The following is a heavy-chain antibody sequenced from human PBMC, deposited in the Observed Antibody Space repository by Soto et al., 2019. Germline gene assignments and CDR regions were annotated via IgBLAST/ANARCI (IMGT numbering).Heavy chain of an antibody. D-gene: IGHD6-19*01. CDR3: AKGQVAGLAFDI. CDR1: GFTFSSYW. Sequence: QPGGSLRLSCAASGFTFSSYWMSWVRQAPGKGLEWVVNIKQDGSEKYYVDSVKGRFTISRDNAKNSLYLQMSSLRAEDTAVYYCAKGQVAGLAFDIWGQGTMVTVSS. CDR2: IKQDGSEK. V-gene: IGHV3-7*01. J-gene: IGHJ3*02.